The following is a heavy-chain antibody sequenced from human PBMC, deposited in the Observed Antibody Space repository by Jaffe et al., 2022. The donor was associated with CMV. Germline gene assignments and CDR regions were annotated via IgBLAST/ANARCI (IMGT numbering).Heavy chain of an antibody. V-gene: IGHV1-69*09. J-gene: IGHJ6*03. Sequence: QVQLVQSGAEVKKPGSSVKVSCKASGGTFSSYAISWVRQAPGQGLEWMGRIIPILGIANYAQKFQGRVTITADKSTSTAYMELSSLRSEDTAVYYCASGYCSSTSCYGDYYYYYYMDVWGKGTTVTVSS. CDR1: GGTFSSYA. CDR3: ASGYCSSTSCYGDYYYYYYMDV. D-gene: IGHD2-2*03. CDR2: IIPILGIA.